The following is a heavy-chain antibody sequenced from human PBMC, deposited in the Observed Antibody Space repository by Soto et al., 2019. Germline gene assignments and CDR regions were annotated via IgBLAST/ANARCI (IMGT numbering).Heavy chain of an antibody. CDR2: ISGSGGTT. D-gene: IGHD6-6*01. J-gene: IGHJ6*02. Sequence: VQLLESGGGLVQPGGSLRLSCAASGFTFSSYAMTWVRQAPGKGLEWVSAISGSGGTTYHAASVKGRFTISRDNSKNTLYLQMNSLRAEDAAVYYCAKPPYSSSSYYYYGMDVWGQGTTVTVSS. CDR1: GFTFSSYA. CDR3: AKPPYSSSSYYYYGMDV. V-gene: IGHV3-23*01.